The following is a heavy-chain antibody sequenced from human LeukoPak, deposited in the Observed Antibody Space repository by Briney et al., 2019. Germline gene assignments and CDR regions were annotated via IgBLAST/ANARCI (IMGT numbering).Heavy chain of an antibody. CDR3: AREGYSGSYAAAFDI. Sequence: GASVKVSCKASGHTFTSYGISWVRQAPGQGLEWMGWISAYNGNTNYAQKLQGRVTMTTDTSTSTAYMELRSLRSDDTAVYYCAREGYSGSYAAAFDIWGQGTMVTVSS. D-gene: IGHD1-26*01. CDR1: GHTFTSYG. V-gene: IGHV1-18*01. CDR2: ISAYNGNT. J-gene: IGHJ3*02.